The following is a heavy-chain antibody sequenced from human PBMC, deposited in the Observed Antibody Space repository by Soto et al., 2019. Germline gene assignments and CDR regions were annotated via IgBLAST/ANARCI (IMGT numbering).Heavy chain of an antibody. CDR2: IWYDGSNK. D-gene: IGHD3-22*01. J-gene: IGHJ4*02. CDR3: ARGQFDDSSGGFDY. CDR1: GFTFSNDG. V-gene: IGHV3-33*01. Sequence: QVELVESGGGVVQPGRSLRLSCAASGFTFSNDGMHWVRQAPGKGLEWVAVIWYDGSNKYYADSVRGRFTISRDNSKNTLYLQMNSLRAEDTAMYYCARGQFDDSSGGFDYWGQGALVTVSS.